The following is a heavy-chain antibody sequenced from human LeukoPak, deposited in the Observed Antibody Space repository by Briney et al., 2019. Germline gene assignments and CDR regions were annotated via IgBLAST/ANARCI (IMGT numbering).Heavy chain of an antibody. CDR3: ARGRGCSSMSCYPDY. V-gene: IGHV3-21*01. D-gene: IGHD2-2*01. CDR2: ISPGSSYR. CDR1: GLSFSAYS. Sequence: GGSLRLSCAASGLSFSAYSINWVRQAPGKGLEWVSSISPGSSYRHYADSVKGRFTISRDNAKSSLYLQMNSLGAEDTALYYCARGRGCSSMSCYPDYWGQGTLVTVSS. J-gene: IGHJ4*02.